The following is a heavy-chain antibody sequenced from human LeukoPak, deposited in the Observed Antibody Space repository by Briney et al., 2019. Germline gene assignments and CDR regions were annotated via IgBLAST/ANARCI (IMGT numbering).Heavy chain of an antibody. CDR2: INWNGGST. D-gene: IGHD2-2*01. CDR1: GFTFDDYG. CDR3: ARALLYCSSTSCSFDY. V-gene: IGHV3-20*04. Sequence: TGGSLRLSCAASGFTFDDYGMSSGRQAPGKGREWVSGINWNGGSTDYADSVKGRFTISRDKAKNSLYLQMNSLSAEDTALYYCARALLYCSSTSCSFDYWGQGTLVTVSS. J-gene: IGHJ4*02.